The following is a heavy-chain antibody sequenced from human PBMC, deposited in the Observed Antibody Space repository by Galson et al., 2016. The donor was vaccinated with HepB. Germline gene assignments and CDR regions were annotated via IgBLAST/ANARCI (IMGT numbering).Heavy chain of an antibody. Sequence: SVKVSCKASGYTFSSYDITWVRQATGQGLEWMGWMNPNSANTGYAQHFQGRVTMTRDSSISTAYMELSSLRSEDTAVYYCARDQPVTPLGYWGQGTLVSVSS. D-gene: IGHD4-17*01. CDR1: GYTFSSYD. J-gene: IGHJ4*02. CDR2: MNPNSANT. CDR3: ARDQPVTPLGY. V-gene: IGHV1-8*01.